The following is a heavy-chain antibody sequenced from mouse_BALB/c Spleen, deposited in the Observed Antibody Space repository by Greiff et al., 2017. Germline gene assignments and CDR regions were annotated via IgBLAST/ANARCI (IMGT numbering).Heavy chain of an antibody. V-gene: IGHV3-6*02. J-gene: IGHJ4*01. CDR1: GYSITSGYY. CDR3: ATSMGPLYYAMDY. CDR2: ISYDGSN. D-gene: IGHD2-10*02. Sequence: EVKLMESGPGLVKPSQSLSLTCSVTGYSITSGYYWNWIRQFPGNKLEWMGYISYDGSNNYNPSLKNRISITRDTSKNQFFLKLNSVTTEDTATYYCATSMGPLYYAMDYWGQGTSVTVSS.